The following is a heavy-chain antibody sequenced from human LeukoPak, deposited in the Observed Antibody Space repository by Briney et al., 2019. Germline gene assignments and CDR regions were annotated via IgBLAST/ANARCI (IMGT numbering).Heavy chain of an antibody. Sequence: SETLSLTCAVSGYSISSGYYWGWIRQPPGKGLEWIGSIYHSGSTYYNPSLKSRVTISVDTSKNQFSLKLSSVTAADTAVYYCAREAAAGSNWFDPRGQGTLVTVSS. CDR2: IYHSGST. V-gene: IGHV4-38-2*02. CDR1: GYSISSGYY. CDR3: AREAAAGSNWFDP. D-gene: IGHD6-13*01. J-gene: IGHJ5*02.